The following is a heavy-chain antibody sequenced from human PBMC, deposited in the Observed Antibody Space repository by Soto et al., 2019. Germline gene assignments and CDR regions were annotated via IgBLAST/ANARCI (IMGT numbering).Heavy chain of an antibody. D-gene: IGHD2-2*01. CDR3: ARERVPAAKRGYYYGMDV. CDR1: GFTFRSYS. V-gene: IGHV3-48*02. J-gene: IGHJ6*02. CDR2: ISSSSSTI. Sequence: GGSLRPSCAVSGFTFRSYSMDWVRPAPGKGLEWVSYISSSSSTIYYADSVKGRFTISRDNAKNSLYLQMNSLRDEDTAVYYCARERVPAAKRGYYYGMDVWGQGTTVTVSS.